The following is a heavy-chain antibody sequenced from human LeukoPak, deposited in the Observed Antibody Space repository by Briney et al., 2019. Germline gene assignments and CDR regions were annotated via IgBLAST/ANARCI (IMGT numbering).Heavy chain of an antibody. V-gene: IGHV3-7*03. CDR2: IKQDGSDK. CDR3: AKGGITMIEVVD. CDR1: GFTSTTYW. Sequence: GGSLRLSCAASGFTSTTYWMTWVRQAPGKGLEWVASIKQDGSDKYYVDSVKGRFTISRDNAKNSLYLQMNSLRAEDTAVYYCAKGGITMIEVVDWGQGTLVTVSS. D-gene: IGHD3-22*01. J-gene: IGHJ1*01.